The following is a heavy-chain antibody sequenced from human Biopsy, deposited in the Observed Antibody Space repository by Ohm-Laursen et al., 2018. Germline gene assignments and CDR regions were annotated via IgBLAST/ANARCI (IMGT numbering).Heavy chain of an antibody. Sequence: ASVKVSCKVSGDAFLGYYLHWVRQAPGQGLEWMGSIYPNSGDTDFAQKFQGRVSMTRDTSVSTAYLELSSLRSDDTAIYYCARDLLEWSLPSWGQGALVTVSS. J-gene: IGHJ4*02. CDR3: ARDLLEWSLPS. V-gene: IGHV1-2*02. D-gene: IGHD3-3*01. CDR1: GDAFLGYY. CDR2: IYPNSGDT.